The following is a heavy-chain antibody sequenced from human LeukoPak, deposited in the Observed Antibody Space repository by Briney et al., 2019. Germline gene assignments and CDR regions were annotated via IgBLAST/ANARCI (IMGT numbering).Heavy chain of an antibody. J-gene: IGHJ3*02. CDR2: LSSSGTTM. V-gene: IGHV3-48*01. CDR1: GFTFTQYS. CDR3: ARIKRERTGPPDAFDI. Sequence: GGSLRLSCTASGFTFTQYSMNWVRQAPGKGLEWVSYLSSSGTTMYYADSAKGRFTMSRDSATNSLSLQMTSLRAEDTAVYYCARIKRERTGPPDAFDIWGQGTMVTVSS. D-gene: IGHD3/OR15-3a*01.